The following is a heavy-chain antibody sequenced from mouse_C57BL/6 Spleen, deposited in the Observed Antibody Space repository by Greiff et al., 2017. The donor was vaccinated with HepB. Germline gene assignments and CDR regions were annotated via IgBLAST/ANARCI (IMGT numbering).Heavy chain of an antibody. J-gene: IGHJ4*01. Sequence: EVQVVESGGDLVKPGGSLKLSCAASGFTFSSYGMSWVRQTPDKRLEWVATISSGGSYTYYPDSVKGRFTISRDKAKNTLYLQMSSLKSEDTAMYYCARHGDDGYYKDMDYWGQGTSVTVSS. CDR3: ARHGDDGYYKDMDY. D-gene: IGHD2-3*01. CDR1: GFTFSSYG. V-gene: IGHV5-6*01. CDR2: ISSGGSYT.